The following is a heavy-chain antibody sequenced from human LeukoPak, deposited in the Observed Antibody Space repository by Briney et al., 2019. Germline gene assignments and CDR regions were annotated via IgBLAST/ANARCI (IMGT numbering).Heavy chain of an antibody. CDR2: INPNSGGT. V-gene: IGHV1-2*02. CDR3: ARDTANYGSGSPSLLY. CDR1: GYTFTGYY. D-gene: IGHD3-10*01. J-gene: IGHJ4*02. Sequence: GASVKVSCKASGYTFTGYYMHWVRQAPGQGLEWLGWINPNSGGTNYAQKFQGRVTMTRDTSISTAYMELSRLRSDDTAVYYCARDTANYGSGSPSLLYWGQGTLVTVSS.